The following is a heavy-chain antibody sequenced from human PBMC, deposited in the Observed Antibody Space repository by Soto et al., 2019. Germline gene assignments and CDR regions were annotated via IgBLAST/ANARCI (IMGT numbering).Heavy chain of an antibody. CDR3: AREGVQVSSGIAAAGFDY. D-gene: IGHD6-13*01. J-gene: IGHJ4*02. V-gene: IGHV1-69*13. CDR2: LIPIFGTA. Sequence: SVKVSCKASGGTFSSYAISWVRQAPGQGLEWMGGLIPIFGTANYAQKFQGRVTITADESTSTAYMELSSPRSEDTAVYYCAREGVQVSSGIAAAGFDYWGQGTLVPVSS. CDR1: GGTFSSYA.